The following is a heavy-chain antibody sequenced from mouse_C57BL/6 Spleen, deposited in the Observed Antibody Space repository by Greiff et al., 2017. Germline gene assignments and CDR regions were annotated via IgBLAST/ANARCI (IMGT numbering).Heavy chain of an antibody. Sequence: EVQVVESGAELVKPGASVKLSCTASGFNIKDYYMHWVKQRTEQGLEWIGRIDPEDGETKYAPKFQGKATITADTSSNTAYLQLSSLTSEDTAVYYCANSNYGSSHFDYWGQGTTLTVSS. CDR1: GFNIKDYY. CDR2: IDPEDGET. J-gene: IGHJ2*01. D-gene: IGHD1-1*01. V-gene: IGHV14-2*01. CDR3: ANSNYGSSHFDY.